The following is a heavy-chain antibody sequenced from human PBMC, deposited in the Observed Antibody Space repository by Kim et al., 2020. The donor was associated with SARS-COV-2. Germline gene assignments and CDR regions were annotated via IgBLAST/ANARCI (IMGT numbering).Heavy chain of an antibody. V-gene: IGHV3-15*01. CDR1: GFSFSNAW. Sequence: GGSLRLSCVASGFSFSNAWMSWVRQAPGKGLEWVGRIISEAAGGTTAYAAPVRGRFTISRDDSENTAYLEMDSLKIEDTAGYYCTTDPGDAYGFGPGFWGQGTPVTVSS. D-gene: IGHD3-10*01. J-gene: IGHJ4*02. CDR2: IISEAAGGTT. CDR3: TTDPGDAYGFGPGF.